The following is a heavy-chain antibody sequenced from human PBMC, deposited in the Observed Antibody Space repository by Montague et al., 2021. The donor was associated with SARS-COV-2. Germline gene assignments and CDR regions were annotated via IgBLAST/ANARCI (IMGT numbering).Heavy chain of an antibody. CDR3: SCLESSSRKGTFDY. V-gene: IGHV4-39*07. Sequence: SETLSLTCTVSGASISSSTYYWGWIRQPPGKGLQWIGSSYYSGSTYYNPSLKSRATISVDTSKNQISLRMSSVTAADTAVYYCSCLESSSRKGTFDYWGHGTLVTVSS. D-gene: IGHD3-16*01. J-gene: IGHJ4*01. CDR2: SYYSGST. CDR1: GASISSSTYY.